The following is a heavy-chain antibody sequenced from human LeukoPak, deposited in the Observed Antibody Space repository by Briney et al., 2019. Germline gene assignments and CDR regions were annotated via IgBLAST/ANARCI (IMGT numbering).Heavy chain of an antibody. D-gene: IGHD1-26*01. CDR1: GFTFSSYE. J-gene: IGHJ4*02. CDR2: ISSSGSTI. V-gene: IGHV3-48*03. Sequence: GGSLRLSCAASGFTFSSYEMNWVRQAPGKGLEWVSYISSSGSTIYYADSVKGRFTISRDNAKNSLYLQKNSLRAGDTAVCYCARDREEVGATNYWGQGTLVTVSS. CDR3: ARDREEVGATNY.